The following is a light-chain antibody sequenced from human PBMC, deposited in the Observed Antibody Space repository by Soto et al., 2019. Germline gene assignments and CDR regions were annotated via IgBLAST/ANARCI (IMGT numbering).Light chain of an antibody. CDR1: QSISSY. CDR3: QQSYSVPLT. Sequence: DIQMTQSPSSLSASVGDRVTITCRASQSISSYLNWFQHSPGKAPNLLIYTASNLQSGVPSRFSGSGSGTDFTLTISSLQPEDFATYYCQQSYSVPLTFGGGTKVEIK. V-gene: IGKV1-39*01. J-gene: IGKJ4*01. CDR2: TAS.